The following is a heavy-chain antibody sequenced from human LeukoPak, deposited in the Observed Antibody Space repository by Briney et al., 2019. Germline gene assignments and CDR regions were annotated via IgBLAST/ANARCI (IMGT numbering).Heavy chain of an antibody. Sequence: QPGGSLRLSCAGSGFTFSSYAIHWVRQTPGKGLEWVTVISYDGSNKYYADSVKGRFTISRDNSENTLYLQMNSLRPDDTAVYYCARASIYYDTRVPFDYWGQRTLVTVSS. CDR2: ISYDGSNK. V-gene: IGHV3-30-3*01. D-gene: IGHD3-22*01. J-gene: IGHJ4*02. CDR3: ARASIYYDTRVPFDY. CDR1: GFTFSSYA.